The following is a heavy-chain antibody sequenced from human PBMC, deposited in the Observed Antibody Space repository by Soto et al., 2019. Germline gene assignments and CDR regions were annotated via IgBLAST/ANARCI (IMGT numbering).Heavy chain of an antibody. CDR1: GGTFSSYA. D-gene: IGHD3-16*01. CDR2: IIHIFGTA. V-gene: IGHV1-69*13. J-gene: IGHJ6*02. Sequence: SVKVSCKASGGTFSSYAISWVRQAPGQGLEWMGGIIHIFGTATYAQKFQGRVTITADESTSTAYMELSSLRSEDTAVYYCVGGGPDYYYYGMDVWGQGTTVTVSS. CDR3: VGGGPDYYYYGMDV.